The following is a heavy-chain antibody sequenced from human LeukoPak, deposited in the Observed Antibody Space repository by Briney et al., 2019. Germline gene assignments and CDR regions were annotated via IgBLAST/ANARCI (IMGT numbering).Heavy chain of an antibody. CDR3: ARVRDGYNSACYY. CDR1: GYTFASYD. Sequence: ASVKVSCKASGYTFASYDINWVRQATGQGLEWMGWMNPNSGNTGYAQKFQGRVTMTRNTSISTAYMELSSLRSEDTAVYYCARVRDGYNSACYYWGQGTLLTVS. V-gene: IGHV1-8*01. D-gene: IGHD5-24*01. J-gene: IGHJ4*02. CDR2: MNPNSGNT.